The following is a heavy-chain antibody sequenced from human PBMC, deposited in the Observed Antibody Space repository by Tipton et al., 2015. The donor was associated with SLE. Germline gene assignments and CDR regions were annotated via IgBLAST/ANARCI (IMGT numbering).Heavy chain of an antibody. V-gene: IGHV4-39*01. CDR1: GASISTSGYC. Sequence: TLSLTCTVSGASISTSGYCWSWIRQPPGKEPEWIGSIYYSGSTYYTPSLKSRVTTSVDTSKNQFSLSLYSVTVEDTAVYYCARGTVSTRFDPWGQGILVTVSS. J-gene: IGHJ5*02. CDR2: IYYSGST. CDR3: ARGTVSTRFDP. D-gene: IGHD4-11*01.